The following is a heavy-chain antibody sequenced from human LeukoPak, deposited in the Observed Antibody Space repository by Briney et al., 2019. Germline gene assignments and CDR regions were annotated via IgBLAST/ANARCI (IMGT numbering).Heavy chain of an antibody. CDR2: VSSSGSTI. CDR3: ARDQDCSSTSCYDAFDI. V-gene: IGHV3-11*04. J-gene: IGHJ3*02. D-gene: IGHD2-2*01. Sequence: GGSLRLSCAASGFTFSDYFMSWIRQAPGKGLEWVSYVSSSGSTIYYAGSVKGRFTISRDNAKNSLYLQMNSLRAEDTAVYYCARDQDCSSTSCYDAFDIWGQGTMVTVSS. CDR1: GFTFSDYF.